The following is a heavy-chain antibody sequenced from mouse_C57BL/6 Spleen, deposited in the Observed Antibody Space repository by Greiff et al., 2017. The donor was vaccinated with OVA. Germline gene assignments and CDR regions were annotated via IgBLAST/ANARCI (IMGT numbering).Heavy chain of an antibody. Sequence: EVQGVESGGGLVKPGGSLKLSCAASGSTFSDYGMHWVRQAPEKGLEWVAYISSGSSTIYYADTVKGRFTISRDNAKNTLFLQMTSLRSEDTAMYYCARGDYDDAMDYWGQGTSVTVSS. D-gene: IGHD2-4*01. CDR2: ISSGSSTI. J-gene: IGHJ4*01. CDR3: ARGDYDDAMDY. CDR1: GSTFSDYG. V-gene: IGHV5-17*01.